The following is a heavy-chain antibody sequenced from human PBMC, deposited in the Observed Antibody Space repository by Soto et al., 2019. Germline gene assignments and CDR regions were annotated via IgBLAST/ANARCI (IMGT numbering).Heavy chain of an antibody. V-gene: IGHV3-21*01. CDR2: ISSSSSYI. J-gene: IGHJ5*02. CDR3: ARSRGPAEVPDGFDL. CDR1: GLTFSSYS. D-gene: IGHD3-10*01. Sequence: GRSLRLSSAASGLTFSSYSMNWVRQAPGKGLEWVSSISSSSSYIYYADSVKGRFTISRDNAKNSLYLQMNSLRAEDTAVYYCARSRGPAEVPDGFDLWGQGILVTVYS.